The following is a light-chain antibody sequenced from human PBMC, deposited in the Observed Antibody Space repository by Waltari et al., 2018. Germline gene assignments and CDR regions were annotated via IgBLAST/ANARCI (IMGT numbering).Light chain of an antibody. CDR2: EVN. J-gene: IGLJ2*01. CDR3: SSYAGSNTLV. V-gene: IGLV2-8*01. Sequence: QSALTQPPSASGSPGQSVTISCSGTNSDIGTLNYVSWFQQHPGRPPKLLIYEVNKRPSGVPDRFSGSKSDNRASLTVSGLQADDEAVYHCSSYAGSNTLVFGGGTRLTVL. CDR1: NSDIGTLNY.